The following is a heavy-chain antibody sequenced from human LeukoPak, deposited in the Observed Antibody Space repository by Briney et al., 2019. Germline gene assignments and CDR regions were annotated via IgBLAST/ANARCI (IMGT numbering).Heavy chain of an antibody. V-gene: IGHV1-46*01. CDR2: SNPNGGYT. D-gene: IGHD1-1*01. CDR1: GYTFTAYY. Sequence: ASVKVSCRASGYTFTAYYMHWVRQAPGQRFEWMGISNPNGGYTSFAQKFQGRVTMTRDTSTTTVYMEVSSLRSEDTAVYYCARDLSGPTVTTPDYWGQGTLVTVSS. J-gene: IGHJ4*02. CDR3: ARDLSGPTVTTPDY.